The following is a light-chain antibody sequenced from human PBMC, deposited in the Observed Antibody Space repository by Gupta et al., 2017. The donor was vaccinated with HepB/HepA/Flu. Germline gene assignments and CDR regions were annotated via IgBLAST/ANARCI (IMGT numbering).Light chain of an antibody. CDR3: CSYTRTRSRV. V-gene: IGLV2-14*03. J-gene: IGLJ2*01. CDR1: RGDIGTDDY. CDR2: DVK. Sequence: SALTLPAHVSGSPGPSVTISSTGTRGDIGTDDYVSWYQQHPGKSPKVLIYDVKNRPAGVADRFSGSKSGNTASLTISGLQAEDEADYYCCSYTRTRSRVFGGGTRVTVL.